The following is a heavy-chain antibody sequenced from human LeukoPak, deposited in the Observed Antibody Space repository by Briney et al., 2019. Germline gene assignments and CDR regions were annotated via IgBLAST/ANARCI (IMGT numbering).Heavy chain of an antibody. V-gene: IGHV1-2*02. J-gene: IGHJ6*03. CDR1: GYTFTGYY. CDR3: ARGGLPIYYYYIDV. Sequence: ASVKVSCKASGYTFTGYYMHWVRQAPGQGLEWMGWINPNSGGTNYAQKFQGRVTMTRDTSINTAYMELSRLRSDDTAVYYCARGGLPIYYYYIDVWGKGTTVTVSS. CDR2: INPNSGGT. D-gene: IGHD3-16*01.